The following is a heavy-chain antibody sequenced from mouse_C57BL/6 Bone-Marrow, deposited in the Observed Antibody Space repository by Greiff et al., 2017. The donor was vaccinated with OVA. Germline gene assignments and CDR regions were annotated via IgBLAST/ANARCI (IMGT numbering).Heavy chain of an antibody. CDR3: ASYYYGSSYVRVY. Sequence: VQLQQSGAELMKPGASVKLSCKATGYTFTGYWIEWVKQRPGHGLEWIGEILPGSGSTNYNEKFKGKATFTADTSSNTAYMQLSSLTTEDSASYYCASYYYGSSYVRVYWGQGTTLTVSS. CDR2: ILPGSGST. CDR1: GYTFTGYW. V-gene: IGHV1-9*01. J-gene: IGHJ2*01. D-gene: IGHD1-1*01.